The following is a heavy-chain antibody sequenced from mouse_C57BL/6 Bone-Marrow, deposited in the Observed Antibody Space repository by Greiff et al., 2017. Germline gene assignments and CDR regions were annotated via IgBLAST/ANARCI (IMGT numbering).Heavy chain of an antibody. CDR3: ARLGYYYGSSQPMDY. CDR1: GYSFTDYN. J-gene: IGHJ4*01. D-gene: IGHD1-1*01. V-gene: IGHV1-39*01. CDR2: INPNYGTT. Sequence: LVESGPELVKPGASVKISCKASGYSFTDYNMNWVKQSNGKSLEWIGVINPNYGTTSYNQKFKGKATLTVDQSSSTAYMQLNSLTSEDSAVYYCARLGYYYGSSQPMDYWGQGTSVTVSS.